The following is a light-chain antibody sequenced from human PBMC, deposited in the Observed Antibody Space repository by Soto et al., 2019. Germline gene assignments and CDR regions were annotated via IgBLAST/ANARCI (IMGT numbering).Light chain of an antibody. V-gene: IGKV3-11*01. CDR3: HQRSRWPRT. Sequence: EIVLTQSPATLSLSPGERATLSCRASESVGIPSLTWLQHRPGQAPRLLIYDVSTRAPGIPARFSGSGSGTDFTLTISNLEPEDFAVYYCHQRSRWPRTFGQGTKLDMK. CDR2: DVS. J-gene: IGKJ2*01. CDR1: ESVGIPS.